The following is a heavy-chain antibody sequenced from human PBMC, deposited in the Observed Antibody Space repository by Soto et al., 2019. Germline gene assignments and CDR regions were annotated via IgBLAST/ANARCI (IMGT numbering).Heavy chain of an antibody. CDR2: MNPNRGNT. V-gene: IGHV1-8*03. CDR3: SKGGDFLCLQLGYCMDV. Sequence: QVQLVQSGAAVKKPGASVKVYCKASGYTFTRYDINWLRQATGQGLEWMGWMNPNRGNTGYAQKCHGRVTITRNTSITTAYMELGGLRSEDTAVYYCSKGGDFLCLQLGYCMDVWGEGTTVTVSS. D-gene: IGHD3-16*01. J-gene: IGHJ6*03. CDR1: GYTFTRYD.